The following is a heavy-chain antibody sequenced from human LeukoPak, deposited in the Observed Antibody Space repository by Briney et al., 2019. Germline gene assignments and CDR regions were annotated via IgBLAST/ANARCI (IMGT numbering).Heavy chain of an antibody. J-gene: IGHJ4*02. CDR3: ARGGGYPHEYYFDY. D-gene: IGHD6-13*01. Sequence: GGSLRLSCAASGFTFSSHSMTWVRQAPGKGLEWVSSISSSSSYIYYADSVKGRFTISRDNAKNSLYLQMNSLRAEDTAVYYCARGGGYPHEYYFDYWGQGTLVTVSS. V-gene: IGHV3-21*01. CDR2: ISSSSSYI. CDR1: GFTFSSHS.